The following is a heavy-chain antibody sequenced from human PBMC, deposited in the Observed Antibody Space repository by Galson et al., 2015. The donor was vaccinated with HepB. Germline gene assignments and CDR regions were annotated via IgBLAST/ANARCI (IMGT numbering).Heavy chain of an antibody. CDR2: IIPVFGRT. CDR3: ARSWLSAHPPHFYYGLDV. V-gene: IGHV1-69*06. CDR1: GGTFSSYA. Sequence: SVKVSCKASGGTFSSYALSWVRQAPGHGFEWMGGIIPVFGRTDYAQKVQGRVTITADKSTSTTYIELGSLRSEDTAVYYCARSWLSAHPPHFYYGLDVWGQGTTVTVSS. D-gene: IGHD5-24*01. J-gene: IGHJ6*02.